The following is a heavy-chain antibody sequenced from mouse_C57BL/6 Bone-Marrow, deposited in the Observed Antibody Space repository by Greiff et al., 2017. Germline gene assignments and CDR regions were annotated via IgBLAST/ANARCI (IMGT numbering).Heavy chain of an antibody. CDR1: GFTFSDFY. CDR2: SRNKANDYTT. Sequence: EVQVVESGGGLVQSGRSLRLSCATSGFTFSDFYMEWVRQAPGKGLEWIAASRNKANDYTTEYSASVKGRFIVSRDTSQSILYLQMNALRAEDTAIYYCARGYYGSSYWYFDVWGTGTTVTVSS. D-gene: IGHD1-1*01. J-gene: IGHJ1*03. CDR3: ARGYYGSSYWYFDV. V-gene: IGHV7-1*01.